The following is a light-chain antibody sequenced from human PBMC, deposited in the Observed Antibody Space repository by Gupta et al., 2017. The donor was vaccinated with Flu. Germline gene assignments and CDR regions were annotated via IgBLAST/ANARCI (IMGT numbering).Light chain of an antibody. CDR2: QVT. J-gene: IGKJ1*01. CDR1: QSLVYSDGNSY. V-gene: IGKV2-30*01. Sequence: DVVLTQSLLSLPVTLGQPASISCRSSQSLVYSDGNSYLHWFQQRPGQSPRRLIYQVTHRESGVPDRFSGSGSGTDFILKISRVEAEDVGVYYCMQGSRWPWAFGQETKVEIK. CDR3: MQGSRWPWA.